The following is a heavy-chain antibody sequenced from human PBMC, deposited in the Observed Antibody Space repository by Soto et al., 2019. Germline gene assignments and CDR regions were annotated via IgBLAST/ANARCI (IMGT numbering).Heavy chain of an antibody. CDR3: ASFLGPYCSSTSCPTNWFDP. CDR2: IIPILGIA. CDR1: GGTFSSYT. D-gene: IGHD2-2*01. J-gene: IGHJ5*02. V-gene: IGHV1-69*02. Sequence: GASVKVSCKASGGTFSSYTISWVRQAPGQGLEWMGRIIPILGIANYAQKFQGRVTITADKSTSTAYMELSSLRSEDTAVYYCASFLGPYCSSTSCPTNWFDPWGQGTLVTVSS.